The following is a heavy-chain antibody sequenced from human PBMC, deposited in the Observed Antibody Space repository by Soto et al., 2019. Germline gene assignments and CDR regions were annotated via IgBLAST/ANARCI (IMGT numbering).Heavy chain of an antibody. D-gene: IGHD2-15*01. CDR1: GYTFTSYG. V-gene: IGHV1-18*01. CDR3: ARDQVVVAATNTFDY. CDR2: ISAYNGNT. Sequence: QVQLVQSGAEVQKPGASVKVSCKASGYTFTSYGISWVRPAPGPGLEWMGWISAYNGNTNYAQKLQGRVTTTTYTSTSTAYMELRSLRSDDTAVYSCARDQVVVAATNTFDYWGPGTRVTVSS. J-gene: IGHJ4*02.